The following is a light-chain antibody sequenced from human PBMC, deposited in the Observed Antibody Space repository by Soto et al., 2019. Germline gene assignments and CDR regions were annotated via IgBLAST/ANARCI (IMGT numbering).Light chain of an antibody. J-gene: IGLJ2*01. CDR1: SSNIGINT. V-gene: IGLV1-44*01. CDR3: AAWDDSLDGVL. Sequence: QPVLTQPPSASGTPGQRVTISCSGSSSNIGINTVNWYQQLPGTAPKLLIYNTNQRPSGVPDRFSGSKSGTSASLAISGLQSEDEADYYCAAWDDSLDGVLFGGGTKLTVL. CDR2: NTN.